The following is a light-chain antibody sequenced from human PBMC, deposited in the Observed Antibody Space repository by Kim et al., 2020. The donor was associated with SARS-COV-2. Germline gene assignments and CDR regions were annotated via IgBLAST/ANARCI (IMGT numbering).Light chain of an antibody. CDR3: QVWERSSDYLV. CDR1: NCGSKS. Sequence: ARGQTASMHRGGNNCGSKSVHGQQQVPGQAPVLVIYYDNVRPSGIPERFSGSNSGNTAPLTIRRVEAGDESYYYCQVWERSSDYLVFGGGPQLTV. V-gene: IGLV3-21*01. J-gene: IGLJ2*01. CDR2: YDN.